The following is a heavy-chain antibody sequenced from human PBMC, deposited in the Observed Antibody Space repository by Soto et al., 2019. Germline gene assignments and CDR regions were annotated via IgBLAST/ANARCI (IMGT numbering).Heavy chain of an antibody. D-gene: IGHD6-13*01. J-gene: IGHJ4*02. CDR2: ISYDGSNK. V-gene: IGHV3-30-3*01. CDR3: ARAIAQSIVVDY. Sequence: QVQLVESGGGVVQPGRSLRLSCAASGFTFSSYAMHWARQAPGKGLEWVAVISYDGSNKYYADSVKGRFTISRDNSKNTLDLQMNSLRAEDTAVYYCARAIAQSIVVDYWGQGTLVTVSS. CDR1: GFTFSSYA.